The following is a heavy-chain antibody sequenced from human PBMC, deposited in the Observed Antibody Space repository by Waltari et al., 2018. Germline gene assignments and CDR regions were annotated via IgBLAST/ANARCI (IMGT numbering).Heavy chain of an antibody. V-gene: IGHV4-59*01. CDR2: IYYSVST. CDR3: ARVRIVVVPAAIIYYYYYMDV. CDR1: GGSISSYY. D-gene: IGHD2-2*01. J-gene: IGHJ6*03. Sequence: QVQLQESGPGLVKPSETLSLTCTVSGGSISSYYWSWIRQPPGKGLEWIGYIYYSVSTNYNPSRKSRVTISVDTSKNQFSLKLSSVTAADTAVYYCARVRIVVVPAAIIYYYYYMDVWGKGTTVTISS.